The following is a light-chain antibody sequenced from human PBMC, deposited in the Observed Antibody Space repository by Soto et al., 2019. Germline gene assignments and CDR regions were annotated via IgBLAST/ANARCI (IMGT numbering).Light chain of an antibody. Sequence: DIQMTQSPSSLSASVGDRVTITCRASQSISSYLNWYQQKPGKATKLQIYAASSLQSGVPSRFSGSGSGTDFALTISSLQPEDFATYYCQQSYSNPRLTFGGGNKVEIK. V-gene: IGKV1-39*01. J-gene: IGKJ4*01. CDR3: QQSYSNPRLT. CDR2: AAS. CDR1: QSISSY.